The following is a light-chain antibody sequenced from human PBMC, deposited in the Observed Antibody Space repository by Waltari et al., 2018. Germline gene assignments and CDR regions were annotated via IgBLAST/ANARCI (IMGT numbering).Light chain of an antibody. CDR3: NSFAGSNNVPWV. V-gene: IGLV2-8*01. CDR1: SSDVGGYNY. CDR2: DVN. J-gene: IGLJ3*02. Sequence: QSALTQPPSASGSPGQSVAISCTGTSSDVGGYNYVSWYQQYPGKAPKLMIYDVNKRPSGVPDRFSGSKSCNTASLTVSGLQAEDEADYYCNSFAGSNNVPWVFGGGTKLTVL.